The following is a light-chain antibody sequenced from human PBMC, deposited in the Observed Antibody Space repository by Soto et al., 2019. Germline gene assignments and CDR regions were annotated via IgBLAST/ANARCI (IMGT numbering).Light chain of an antibody. CDR2: DVS. CDR1: SCDFGGYNY. V-gene: IGLV2-11*01. J-gene: IGLJ1*01. CDR3: CSYAGSSHYV. Sequence: QSVLNQPRSVSGSPGPSVTISCSGTSCDFGGYNYVSWYQQHPGKAPKLMIYDVSKRPSGVPDRFSGSKSGNTASLTISGLQAEDEADYYCCSYAGSSHYVFATGTKLTVL.